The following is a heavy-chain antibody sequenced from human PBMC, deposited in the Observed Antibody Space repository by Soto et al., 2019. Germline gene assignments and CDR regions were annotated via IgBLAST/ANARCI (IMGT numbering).Heavy chain of an antibody. V-gene: IGHV1-3*01. CDR3: ARALATVTTFWFDP. CDR2: INAGNGNT. Sequence: QVQLVQSGAEVKKPGASVKVFCKASGYTFTSYAMHWVRQAPGQRLEWMGWINAGNGNTKYSQKFQGRVTITRDTSASTAYMELSSLSSEDTAVYYCARALATVTTFWFDPWGQGTLVTVSS. J-gene: IGHJ5*02. CDR1: GYTFTSYA. D-gene: IGHD4-17*01.